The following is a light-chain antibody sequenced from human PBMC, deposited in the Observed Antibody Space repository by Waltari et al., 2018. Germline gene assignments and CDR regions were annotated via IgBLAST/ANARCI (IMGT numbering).Light chain of an antibody. CDR1: QNIHSF. Sequence: EIVLTQSPGSLSLSPGESVTLSCRASQNIHSFLAWFQQKPGQAPRLLIFAASTRATGVPPRFRGSGSGTDFTLTISSLAPEDFATYYCQQRHAWPITFGGGTKLEIK. V-gene: IGKV3-11*01. CDR3: QQRHAWPIT. J-gene: IGKJ4*01. CDR2: AAS.